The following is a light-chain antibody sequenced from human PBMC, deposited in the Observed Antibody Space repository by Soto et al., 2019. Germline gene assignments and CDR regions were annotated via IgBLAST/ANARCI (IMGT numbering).Light chain of an antibody. CDR1: QSISSW. Sequence: DIPMTQSPSTLSASVGDRITITCRASQSISSWLAWYQQKPGKAPKLLIYKASYLESGVPSRFSGSGSGTEFTLTISNLQPDDFATYYCQEYDTSSRTFGQGTRVEV. CDR3: QEYDTSSRT. V-gene: IGKV1-5*03. CDR2: KAS. J-gene: IGKJ1*01.